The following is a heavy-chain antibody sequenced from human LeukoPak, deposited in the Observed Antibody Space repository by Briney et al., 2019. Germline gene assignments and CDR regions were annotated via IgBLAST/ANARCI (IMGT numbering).Heavy chain of an antibody. CDR2: SRIKADSYIT. CDR3: ARGYHSFDI. CDR1: GFSFSDHY. V-gene: IGHV3-72*01. Sequence: GGSLRLSCAGSGFSFSDHYMDWVRQAPGKGLEWVSRSRIKADSYITQYAASVKGRFTISRDDSKNSLYLQMNSLKTEDTAVYYCARGYHSFDIWGHGTMVTVSS. D-gene: IGHD2-2*01. J-gene: IGHJ3*02.